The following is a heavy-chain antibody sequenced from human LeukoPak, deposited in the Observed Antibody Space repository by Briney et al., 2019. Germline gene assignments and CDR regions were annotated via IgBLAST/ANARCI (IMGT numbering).Heavy chain of an antibody. CDR2: IRRKTDGETT. CDR3: VTDLVIKGYFDY. J-gene: IGHJ4*02. CDR1: GFTFSNVW. V-gene: IGHV3-15*01. D-gene: IGHD2-21*01. Sequence: GVSLRLSCAASGFTFSNVWMSWVRQAPGKGLEWVGRIRRKTDGETTDHAAPLKVSFTISRDDSKNTLYLQMNSLKTEDTAVYYCVTDLVIKGYFDYWGQGALVTVSS.